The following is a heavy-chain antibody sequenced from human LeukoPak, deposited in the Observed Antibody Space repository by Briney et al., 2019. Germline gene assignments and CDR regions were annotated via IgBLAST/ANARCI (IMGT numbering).Heavy chain of an antibody. CDR2: LSDDGSNK. D-gene: IGHD6-13*01. J-gene: IGHJ4*02. V-gene: IGHV3-30-3*01. Sequence: GRSLRLSCAASGFTFSSYAMHWVRQAPGKGLEWVAVLSDDGSNKYYADSVKGRFTISRDNSKNTLYLQMNSLRAEDTAVYYCARDRIWAGSSCFDYWGQGTLVTVSS. CDR1: GFTFSSYA. CDR3: ARDRIWAGSSCFDY.